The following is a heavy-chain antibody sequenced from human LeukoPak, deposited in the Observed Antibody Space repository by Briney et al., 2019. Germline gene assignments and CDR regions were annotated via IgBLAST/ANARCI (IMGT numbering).Heavy chain of an antibody. Sequence: GGSLRLSCAVSGITLNNYGMTWVRQAPGKGLGWVAGISYSGGSTKYADSVKGRFTISRDNPKNTLYLQMNSLRAEDTAVYFCAKRGVVIRVILVGFHKEAYYFESWGQGALVTVSS. V-gene: IGHV3-23*01. CDR1: GITLNNYG. J-gene: IGHJ4*02. CDR2: ISYSGGST. CDR3: AKRGVVIRVILVGFHKEAYYFES. D-gene: IGHD3/OR15-3a*01.